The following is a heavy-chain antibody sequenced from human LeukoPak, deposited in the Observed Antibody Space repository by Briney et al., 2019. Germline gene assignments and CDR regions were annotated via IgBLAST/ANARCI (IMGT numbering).Heavy chain of an antibody. CDR1: GFTFSGYA. D-gene: IGHD1-7*01. V-gene: IGHV3-23*01. J-gene: IGHJ3*02. CDR3: AKVSNGNYAGDAFDI. Sequence: SGGSLRLSCAASGFTFSGYAMTWVRQAPGKGLEWVSAISGGGGSTYYADSVKGRFTISRDNSKNTLYLQMSSLRADDTAVYYCAKVSNGNYAGDAFDIWGQGTMVTVPS. CDR2: ISGGGGST.